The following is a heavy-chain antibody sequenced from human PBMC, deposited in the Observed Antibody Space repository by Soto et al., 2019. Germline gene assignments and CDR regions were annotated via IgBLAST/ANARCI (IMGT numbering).Heavy chain of an antibody. D-gene: IGHD4-17*01. CDR2: ISGSADST. V-gene: IGHV3-23*01. J-gene: IGHJ4*02. CDR3: ARHKFYGAPYYFDY. Sequence: GGSLRLSCAASGFTFSSYAMNWVRQAPGKGLEWVSVISGSADSTYYADSVKGRFTIARDNSRNTLYLQMNSLRAEDTAVYYCARHKFYGAPYYFDYWGQGTRVTVAS. CDR1: GFTFSSYA.